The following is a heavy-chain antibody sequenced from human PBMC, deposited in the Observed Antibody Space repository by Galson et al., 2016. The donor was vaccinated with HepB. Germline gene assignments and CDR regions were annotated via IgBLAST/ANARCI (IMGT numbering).Heavy chain of an antibody. CDR3: AKDRYSGSYYVGAFDI. Sequence: SVKVSCKASGYTFTGYYMHWVRQAPGQGLEWMGWINPGSGVTSYAQKFQGRVTMTRDTSISTVYMELSRLKSDDTAIYYCAKDRYSGSYYVGAFDIWGQGTMVTVSS. V-gene: IGHV1-2*02. J-gene: IGHJ3*02. CDR2: INPGSGVT. CDR1: GYTFTGYY. D-gene: IGHD1-26*01.